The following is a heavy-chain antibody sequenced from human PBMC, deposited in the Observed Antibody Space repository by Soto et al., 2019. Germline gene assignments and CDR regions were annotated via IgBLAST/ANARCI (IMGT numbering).Heavy chain of an antibody. Sequence: QLPLQESGPGLMKPSETLSLTCTVSGGSISSSGFYWGWIRQPPGKGLEWIGSINYSGSTYYNPSLKSRVTISVDTSKNQFSLKLSSVTAADTAVYYCARNKASSSLSLFDYWGQGTLVTVSS. CDR1: GGSISSSGFY. V-gene: IGHV4-39*01. D-gene: IGHD6-13*01. CDR2: INYSGST. CDR3: ARNKASSSLSLFDY. J-gene: IGHJ4*02.